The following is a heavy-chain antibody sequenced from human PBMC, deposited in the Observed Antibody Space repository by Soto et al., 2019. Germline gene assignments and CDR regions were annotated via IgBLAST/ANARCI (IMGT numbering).Heavy chain of an antibody. CDR3: ARDPTSVGAEYPNDYYYYGMDV. Sequence: PGGSLRLSCAASGFTFSSYSMNWVRQAPGKGLERVSSISSSSSYIYYADSVKGRFTISRDNAKNSLYLQMNSLRAEDTAVYYCARDPTSVGAEYPNDYYYYGMDVWGQGTTVTVSS. CDR2: ISSSSSYI. V-gene: IGHV3-21*01. J-gene: IGHJ6*02. CDR1: GFTFSSYS. D-gene: IGHD1-26*01.